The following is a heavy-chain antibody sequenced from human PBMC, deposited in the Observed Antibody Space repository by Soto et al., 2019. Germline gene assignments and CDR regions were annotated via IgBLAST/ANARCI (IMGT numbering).Heavy chain of an antibody. V-gene: IGHV4-39*01. CDR2: IYYSGST. CDR3: XXXXDTAMFS. Sequence: QLQLQESGPGLVKPSETLSLTCTVSGGSISSSSYYWGWIRQPPGKGLEWIGSIYYSGSTYYNPSLKSRVXXXXXXXXXXXXXXXXXXXXXDXXXXXXXXXXDTAMFSWGQGTLVTVSS. J-gene: IGHJ5*02. D-gene: IGHD5-18*01. CDR1: GGSISSSSYY.